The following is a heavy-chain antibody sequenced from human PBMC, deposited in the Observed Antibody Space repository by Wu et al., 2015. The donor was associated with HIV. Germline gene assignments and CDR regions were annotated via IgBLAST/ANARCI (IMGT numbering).Heavy chain of an antibody. CDR2: IIPIFGTA. Sequence: QVQLVQSGAEVKKPGSSVKVSCKASGGTFSSYAISWVRQAPGQGLEWMGGIIPIFGTANYAQKFQGRVTITTDESTSTAYMELSSLRSEDTAVYYCARGLLGYDSSGYYRYWYFDLWGRGHPGHCLL. J-gene: IGHJ2*01. D-gene: IGHD3-22*01. V-gene: IGHV1-69*05. CDR3: ARGLLGYDSSGYYRYWYFDL. CDR1: GGTFSSYA.